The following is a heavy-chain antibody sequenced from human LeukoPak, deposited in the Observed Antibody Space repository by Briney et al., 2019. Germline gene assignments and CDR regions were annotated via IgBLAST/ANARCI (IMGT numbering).Heavy chain of an antibody. Sequence: SETLSLTCTVSGGSISSYYWSWIRQPAGKGLEWIGRIYTSGSTNYNPSLKSRVTMSVDTSKNQFSLKLSSVTAADTAVYYCARDPVLRNFWYFVLWGRGTLVTVSS. J-gene: IGHJ2*01. CDR3: ARDPVLRNFWYFVL. CDR2: IYTSGST. V-gene: IGHV4-4*07. CDR1: GGSISSYY. D-gene: IGHD5-12*01.